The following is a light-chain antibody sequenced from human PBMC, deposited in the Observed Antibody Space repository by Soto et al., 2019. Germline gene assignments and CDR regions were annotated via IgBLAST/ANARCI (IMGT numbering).Light chain of an antibody. V-gene: IGKV3-11*01. CDR2: DAS. CDR3: QQRSNWHT. CDR1: QSVSSY. Sequence: EIVLTQSPATLSLSPGERATLSCRASQSVSSYLAWYQQNPGQAPRLLIYDASNRATGIPARFSGSGCGSDFTLTISSLEPEDFAVYYCQQRSNWHTFGGGTKVDIK. J-gene: IGKJ4*01.